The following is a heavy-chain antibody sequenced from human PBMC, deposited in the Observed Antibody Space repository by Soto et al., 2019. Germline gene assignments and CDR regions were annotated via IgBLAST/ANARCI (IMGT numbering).Heavy chain of an antibody. V-gene: IGHV3-21*01. D-gene: IGHD3-3*02. CDR3: ARDLRSFPFSHYGMDV. CDR1: VFTFSSYI. J-gene: IGHJ6*02. Sequence: PGGSLRRSFAASVFTFSSYIMNWVRQAPGKGLEWVSSISSSSSYIYYADSVKGRFTISRDNAKNSLYLQMNSLRAEDTAVYYCARDLRSFPFSHYGMDVWGQGTTVTVSS. CDR2: ISSSSSYI.